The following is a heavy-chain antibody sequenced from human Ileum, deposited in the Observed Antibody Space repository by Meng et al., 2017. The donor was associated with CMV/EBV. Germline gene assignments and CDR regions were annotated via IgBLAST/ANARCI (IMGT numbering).Heavy chain of an antibody. CDR2: ISGSGGST. D-gene: IGHD2-2*01. J-gene: IGHJ5*02. V-gene: IGHV3-23*01. CDR3: AKDRPTYCISTTCHNWFDP. Sequence: TFSTEAMSWVRQAPGKGLEWVSGISGSGGSTYYADSLKGRFTISRDNSKNTLYLQMSSLRADDTAVYYCAKDRPTYCISTTCHNWFDPWGQGTLVTVSS. CDR1: TFSTEA.